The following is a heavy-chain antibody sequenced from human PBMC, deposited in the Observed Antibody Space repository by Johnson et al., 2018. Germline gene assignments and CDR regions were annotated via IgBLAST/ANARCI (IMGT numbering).Heavy chain of an antibody. CDR3: AKSPDIYGYFLDY. Sequence: QVQLQQSGGGVVQXGRSLRLSCAASGFNFSSYGMHWARHTPGKGLEWVAIISHDGSNKHYADSVQGRFIISRDNSKSNLYLQINSLIGEDTAVYFCAKSPDIYGYFLDYWGQGTLVTVSS. V-gene: IGHV3-30*18. CDR1: GFNFSSYG. D-gene: IGHD5-18*01. CDR2: ISHDGSNK. J-gene: IGHJ4*02.